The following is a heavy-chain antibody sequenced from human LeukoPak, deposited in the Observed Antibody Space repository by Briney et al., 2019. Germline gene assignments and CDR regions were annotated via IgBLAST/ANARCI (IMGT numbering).Heavy chain of an antibody. Sequence: SETLSLTCTVSGYSISSSYYWSWIRQPPGKGLEWIGYIYYSGSTNYNPSLKSRVTISVDTSKNQFSLKLNSVTAADTAVYYCARGERLGYYYYYYMDVWGKGTTVTVSS. D-gene: IGHD1-1*01. CDR3: ARGERLGYYYYYYMDV. V-gene: IGHV4-59*12. CDR1: GYSISSSYY. CDR2: IYYSGST. J-gene: IGHJ6*03.